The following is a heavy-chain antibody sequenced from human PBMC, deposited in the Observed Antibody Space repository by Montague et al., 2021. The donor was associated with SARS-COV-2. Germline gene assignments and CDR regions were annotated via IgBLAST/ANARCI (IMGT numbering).Heavy chain of an antibody. V-gene: IGHV2-70*01. Sequence: PALVKPTQTLTLTCTLSGLSVTTSGLCVGWIRQPPGKALEWHALIDWDNDEYYRPSLKTRLTISKDTSKNQVVLTMTNMDPADTATFFCARIVPPSHLGGGPDWYFDIWGRGTLVTISS. CDR1: GLSVTTSGLC. D-gene: IGHD3-16*01. CDR3: ARIVPPSHLGGGPDWYFDI. CDR2: IDWDNDE. J-gene: IGHJ2*01.